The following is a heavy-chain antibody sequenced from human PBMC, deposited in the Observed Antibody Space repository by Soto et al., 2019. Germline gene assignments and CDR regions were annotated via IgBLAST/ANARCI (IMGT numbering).Heavy chain of an antibody. V-gene: IGHV1-69*13. Sequence: SVKVSCKASGDVFRSYGINWVRQAPGQGLEWMGGIIPISGTTNYAQKFHGRVAITADESTDTVYMELSRLRSEDTAVYFCARVRCFNGLCHTADYGMDVWGQGTTVTVSS. CDR2: IIPISGTT. CDR3: ARVRCFNGLCHTADYGMDV. J-gene: IGHJ6*02. CDR1: GDVFRSYG. D-gene: IGHD2-8*01.